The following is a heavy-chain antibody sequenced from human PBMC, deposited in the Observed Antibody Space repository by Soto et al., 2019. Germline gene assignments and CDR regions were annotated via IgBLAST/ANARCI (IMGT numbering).Heavy chain of an antibody. V-gene: IGHV4-4*02. CDR1: SGSISSDSW. J-gene: IGHJ4*02. Sequence: QVQLQESGPGLVKPSGTLSLTCAVSSGSISSDSWWIWVRQPPGEGLEYIGEIYHSGSTHYNPSLNSRVTISVDKSKNQFSLKLTSVTAADTAVYYCATSKSKTFQYWGQGTLVTVSS. CDR2: IYHSGST. CDR3: ATSKSKTFQY.